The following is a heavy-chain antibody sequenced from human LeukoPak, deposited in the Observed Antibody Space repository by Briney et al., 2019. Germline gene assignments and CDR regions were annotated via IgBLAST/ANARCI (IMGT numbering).Heavy chain of an antibody. CDR2: ISGSTTYT. J-gene: IGHJ3*02. Sequence: GGSLRLSCAASGFTFSDYYMSWIRQPPGKGLEWVSYISGSTTYTNYADSVRGRFTISRDNSKNSLYLQMNSLRAEDTAVYYCARDREVVAFDIWGQGTMVTVSS. CDR3: ARDREVVAFDI. CDR1: GFTFSDYY. D-gene: IGHD2-15*01. V-gene: IGHV3-11*05.